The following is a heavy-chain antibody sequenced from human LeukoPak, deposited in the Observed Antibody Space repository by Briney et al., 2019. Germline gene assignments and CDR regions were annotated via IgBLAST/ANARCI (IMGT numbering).Heavy chain of an antibody. D-gene: IGHD5-24*01. V-gene: IGHV1-69*13. CDR2: IIPIFGTA. CDR3: ASRKMATILHYYYYMVV. Sequence: GASVKVSCKASGGTFSSYAISWVRQAPGQGLEWMGGIIPIFGTANYAQKFQGRVTITADESTSTAYMELSSLRSEDTAVYYCASRKMATILHYYYYMVVWGKGTTVTVSS. CDR1: GGTFSSYA. J-gene: IGHJ6*03.